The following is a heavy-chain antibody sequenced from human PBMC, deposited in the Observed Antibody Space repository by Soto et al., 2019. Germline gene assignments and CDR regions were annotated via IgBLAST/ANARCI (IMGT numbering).Heavy chain of an antibody. V-gene: IGHV3-13*01. CDR1: GFTFSNSD. CDR3: ARGTGAQLMYFDL. CDR2: IGTVGDT. Sequence: EVNLVESGGGLVRPGGSLRLSCAASGFTFSNSDMHWVRQTTGKGLEWLSGIGTVGDTYYPPSVRGRFTISRENAKNSLYLQMDGLRAEDTAVYFCARGTGAQLMYFDLWGHGTLVTVSS. J-gene: IGHJ2*01. D-gene: IGHD7-27*01.